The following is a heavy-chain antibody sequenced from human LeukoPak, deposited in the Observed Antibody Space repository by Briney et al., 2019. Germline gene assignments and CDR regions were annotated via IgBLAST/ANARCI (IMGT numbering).Heavy chain of an antibody. Sequence: PSETLSLTCTVSSVSISNNNYYWGWIHQPPGKGLEWIGTIYSSGSTYYIPSLKSRLTMSIDTSKNQFSLKLSSVTAADTAVYYCARHSSSWSPNPDYWGQGTLVIVSS. D-gene: IGHD6-13*01. CDR1: SVSISNNNYY. CDR3: ARHSSSWSPNPDY. V-gene: IGHV4-39*01. J-gene: IGHJ4*02. CDR2: IYSSGST.